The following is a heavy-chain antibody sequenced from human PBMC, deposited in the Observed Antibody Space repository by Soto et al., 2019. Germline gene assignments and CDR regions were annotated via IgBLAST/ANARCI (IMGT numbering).Heavy chain of an antibody. V-gene: IGHV1-18*04. J-gene: IGHJ4*02. CDR3: AREAGWQRMVPYD. CDR2: ISAFNGDT. Sequence: QVQLVQSGTEVKKPGASVNVSCKAFGYTFTSYGFSWVRQAPGQGLEWLGWISAFNGDTQYAQTMQGRLTVTTDTSTTTVHMELRSLTPADTAVYYCAREAGWQRMVPYDWGQGTLVTVS. CDR1: GYTFTSYG. D-gene: IGHD6-25*01.